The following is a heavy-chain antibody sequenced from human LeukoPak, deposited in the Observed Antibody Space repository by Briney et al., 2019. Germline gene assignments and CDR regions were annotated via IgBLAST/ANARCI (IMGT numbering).Heavy chain of an antibody. J-gene: IGHJ4*02. CDR1: GFTFSSYE. Sequence: GGSLRLSCAASGFTFSSYEMNWVRQAPGKGLEWVSYISSSGSTIYYADSVKGRFTISRDNAKNSLYLQINSLRAEDTAVYYCARDGMNYDSSGYYLFDYWGQGTLVTVSS. V-gene: IGHV3-48*03. CDR3: ARDGMNYDSSGYYLFDY. D-gene: IGHD3-22*01. CDR2: ISSSGSTI.